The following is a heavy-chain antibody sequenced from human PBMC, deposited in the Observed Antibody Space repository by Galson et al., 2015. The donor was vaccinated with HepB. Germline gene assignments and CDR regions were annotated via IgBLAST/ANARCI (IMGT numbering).Heavy chain of an antibody. CDR1: GFTFSIYG. CDR2: IWYDGSKK. J-gene: IGHJ3*01. V-gene: IGHV3-33*01. CDR3: AGAKYSYEAFDF. D-gene: IGHD4-11*01. Sequence: SLRLSCAASGFTFSIYGMHWVRQAPGKGLEWVAVIWYDGSKKEDADSVRGRFTISRDNSKNTLYLQMDSLRAEDTAIYYCAGAKYSYEAFDFWGQGTMVTVSS.